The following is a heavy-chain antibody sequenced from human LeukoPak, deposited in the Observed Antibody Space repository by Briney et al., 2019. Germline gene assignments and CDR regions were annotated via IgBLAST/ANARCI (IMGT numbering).Heavy chain of an antibody. J-gene: IGHJ4*02. D-gene: IGHD6-19*01. CDR2: INPNSGGT. V-gene: IGHV1-2*02. CDR3: ARPSRGGWTYLYY. CDR1: GYTFTCYY. Sequence: ASVKVSCKASGYTFTCYYMHWVRQAPGQGLEWMGWINPNSGGTNYAQKFQGRVTMTRDTSISTAYMELSRLRSDDTAVYYCARPSRGGWTYLYYWGQGTLVTVSS.